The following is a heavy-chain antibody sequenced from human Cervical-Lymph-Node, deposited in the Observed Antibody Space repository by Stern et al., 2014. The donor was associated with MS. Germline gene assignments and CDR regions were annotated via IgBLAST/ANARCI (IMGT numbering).Heavy chain of an antibody. D-gene: IGHD6-19*01. CDR1: GGTFSSYA. CDR2: IIPIFGTA. V-gene: IGHV1-69*01. CDR3: APIAVAGRRVDP. Sequence: QVQLVQSGAEVKKPGSSVKVSCKASGGTFSSYAIRWVRQAPGQGLEWMGGIIPIFGTANYAQKFQGSVTITADESTSTAYMELSSLRSEDTAVYYCAPIAVAGRRVDPWGQGTLVTVSS. J-gene: IGHJ5*02.